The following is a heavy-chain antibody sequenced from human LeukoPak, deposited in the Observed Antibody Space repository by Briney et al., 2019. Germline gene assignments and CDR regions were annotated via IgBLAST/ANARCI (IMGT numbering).Heavy chain of an antibody. CDR3: ASIVSLSNWFDP. D-gene: IGHD5/OR15-5a*01. CDR1: GGSISSSNW. Sequence: SGTLSLTCAVSGGSISSSNWWSWVRQPPGKGLEWIGEIYHSGSTNYNPSLKSRVTISLDKSKNQFSLKLNSVTAADTAVYYCASIVSLSNWFDPWGQGTLVTVSS. CDR2: IYHSGST. V-gene: IGHV4-4*02. J-gene: IGHJ5*02.